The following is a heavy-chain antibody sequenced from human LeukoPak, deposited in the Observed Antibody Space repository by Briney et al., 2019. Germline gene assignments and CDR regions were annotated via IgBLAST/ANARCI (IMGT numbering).Heavy chain of an antibody. J-gene: IGHJ4*02. CDR2: IYYSGST. CDR1: GGSISSSSYY. CDR3: ARDRPHYYDSSGVDY. D-gene: IGHD3-22*01. Sequence: SETLSLTCTVSGGSISSSSYYWGWIRQPPGKGLEWIGSIYYSGSTYYNPSLKSRVTISVDTSKNQFSLKLSSVTAADTAVYYCARDRPHYYDSSGVDYWGQGTLVTVSS. V-gene: IGHV4-39*07.